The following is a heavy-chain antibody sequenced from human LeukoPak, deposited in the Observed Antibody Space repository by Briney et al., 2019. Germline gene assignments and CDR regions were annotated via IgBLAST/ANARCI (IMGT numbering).Heavy chain of an antibody. J-gene: IGHJ1*01. D-gene: IGHD3-10*01. CDR1: GGSISSYY. CDR2: IYYSGST. V-gene: IGHV4-59*01. Sequence: SETLSLTCTVSGGSISSYYWSWIRQPPGKGLEWIGYIYYSGSTNYNPSLKSRVTISVDTSKNQFSLKLSSVTAADTAVYYCARNAMVRGVLVEYFQHWGQGTLVTVSS. CDR3: ARNAMVRGVLVEYFQH.